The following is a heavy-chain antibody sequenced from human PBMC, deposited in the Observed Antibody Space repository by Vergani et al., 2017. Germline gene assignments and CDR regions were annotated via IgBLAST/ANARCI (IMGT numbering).Heavy chain of an antibody. CDR2: ISWNSGSI. J-gene: IGHJ4*02. CDR1: GFTFDDYA. D-gene: IGHD1-26*01. Sequence: EVQLVESGGGLVQPGRSLRLSCAASGFTFDDYAMHWVRQAPGKGLEWVSGISWNSGSIGYADSVKGRFTISRDNAKNSLYLQMNSLRAEDTALYYCAKDISGSYWSFDYWGQGTQVTVSS. CDR3: AKDISGSYWSFDY. V-gene: IGHV3-9*01.